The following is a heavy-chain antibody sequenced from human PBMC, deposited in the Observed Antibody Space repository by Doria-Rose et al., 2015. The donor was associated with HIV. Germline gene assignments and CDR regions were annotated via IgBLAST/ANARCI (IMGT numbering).Heavy chain of an antibody. Sequence: QVQLVQSGAEVKKPGASVKVSCKASGYTFTNYYMHWVRQAPGQGLEWMGIINPSGGSTSYAQKFQGRVTMTRDTSTSTVYMEVSSLKSEDTAVYYCAREDGGKSRPSWGGWFDPWGQGTLVTV. CDR3: AREDGGKSRPSWGGWFDP. V-gene: IGHV1-46*01. CDR1: GYTFTNYY. CDR2: INPSGGST. J-gene: IGHJ5*02. D-gene: IGHD2-15*01.